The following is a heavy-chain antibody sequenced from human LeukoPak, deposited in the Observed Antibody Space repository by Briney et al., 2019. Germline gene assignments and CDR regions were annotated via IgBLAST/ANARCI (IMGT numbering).Heavy chain of an antibody. V-gene: IGHV3-74*01. Sequence: GGSLRLSCAASGFTFSSYWMHWVRQAPGKGLVWASRINSDGSSTSYADSVKGRFTISRDNAKNTLYLQMNSLRAEDTAVYYCAREAPYYYDSSGAFDIWGQGTMVTVSS. J-gene: IGHJ3*02. CDR2: INSDGSST. D-gene: IGHD3-22*01. CDR1: GFTFSSYW. CDR3: AREAPYYYDSSGAFDI.